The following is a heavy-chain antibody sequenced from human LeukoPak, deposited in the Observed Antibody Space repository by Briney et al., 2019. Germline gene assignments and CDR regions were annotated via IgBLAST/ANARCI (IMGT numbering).Heavy chain of an antibody. Sequence: GGSLRLSCTTSGFTFGDYGTSWVRQAPGKGLEWVGFIRSKAYGGTTENAASVKGRFTISGDDSKSIAYLQMNSLKTEDTAVYYCTGSFGELTFFDYWGLGTLVTVSS. CDR3: TGSFGELTFFDY. J-gene: IGHJ4*02. D-gene: IGHD3-10*01. V-gene: IGHV3-49*04. CDR2: IRSKAYGGTT. CDR1: GFTFGDYG.